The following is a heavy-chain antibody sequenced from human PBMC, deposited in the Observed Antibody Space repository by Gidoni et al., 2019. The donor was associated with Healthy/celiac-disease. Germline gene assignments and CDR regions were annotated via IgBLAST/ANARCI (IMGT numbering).Heavy chain of an antibody. CDR2: ISSSRSDR. J-gene: IGHJ4*02. CDR3: ARDYSSSHSFFDY. V-gene: IGHV3-11*05. CDR1: RFTFSDYY. Sequence: QVQRVQSGGGLVKPVGSLRLSCAASRFTFSDYYMGWIRQAPGKGLGWVSYISSSRSDRNNADSVKGRYTLYRDNAKISLYLKTNSLRAEDTAVYYCARDYSSSHSFFDYWGQGTLVTVSS. D-gene: IGHD6-6*01.